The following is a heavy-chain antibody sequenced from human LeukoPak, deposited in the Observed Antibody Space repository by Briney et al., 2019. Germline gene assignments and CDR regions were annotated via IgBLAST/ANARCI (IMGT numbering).Heavy chain of an antibody. CDR3: ASRSYGDPFGY. V-gene: IGHV4-39*01. CDR2: IYYSGST. J-gene: IGHJ4*02. Sequence: SETLSLTCTVSGGSISSSSYYWGWIRQPPGKGLEWIGSIYYSGSTYYNPSLKSRVTISVDTSKNQFSLKLSSVTAADTAVYYCASRSYGDPFGYWGQGTLVTVSS. CDR1: GGSISSSSYY. D-gene: IGHD4-17*01.